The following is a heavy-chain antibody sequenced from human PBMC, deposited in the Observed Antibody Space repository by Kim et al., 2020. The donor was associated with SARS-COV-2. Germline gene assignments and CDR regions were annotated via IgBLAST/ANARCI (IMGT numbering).Heavy chain of an antibody. CDR3: ARGEVRYFDWLLTGSFDY. Sequence: SETLSLTCAVYGGSFSGYYWSWIRQPPGKGLEWIGEINHSGSTNYNPSLKSRVTISVDTSKNQFSLKLSSVTAADTAVYYCARGEVRYFDWLLTGSFDY. CDR1: GGSFSGYY. J-gene: IGHJ4*01. CDR2: INHSGST. D-gene: IGHD3-9*01. V-gene: IGHV4-34*01.